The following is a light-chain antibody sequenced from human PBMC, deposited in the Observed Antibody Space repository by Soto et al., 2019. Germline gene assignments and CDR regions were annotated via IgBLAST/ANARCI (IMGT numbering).Light chain of an antibody. CDR1: QSITVW. Sequence: DIQMTQSPSTLSASLGDRVTITCRANQSITVWLPCYQQKAGKPRLLMIYKASRLESGVPSRFSGSGSETEFTLTISGLQPGDSATYYCQQYNSYSPTFGQGTKVDIK. J-gene: IGKJ1*01. V-gene: IGKV1-5*03. CDR2: KAS. CDR3: QQYNSYSPT.